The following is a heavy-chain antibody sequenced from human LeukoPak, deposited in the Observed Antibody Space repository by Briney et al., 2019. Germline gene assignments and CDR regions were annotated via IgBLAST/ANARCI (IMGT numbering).Heavy chain of an antibody. CDR3: ARHLSPPVNWFDP. D-gene: IGHD3-16*02. J-gene: IGHJ5*02. CDR2: VHYSGST. CDR1: GGSISSNSYY. V-gene: IGHV4-39*01. Sequence: SETLSLTCTVSGGSISSNSYYWGWIRQPPGKGLEWIGSVHYSGSTNYNPSLKSRVTISVDTSKNQFSLKLSSVTAADTAVYYCARHLSPPVNWFDPWGQGTLVTVSS.